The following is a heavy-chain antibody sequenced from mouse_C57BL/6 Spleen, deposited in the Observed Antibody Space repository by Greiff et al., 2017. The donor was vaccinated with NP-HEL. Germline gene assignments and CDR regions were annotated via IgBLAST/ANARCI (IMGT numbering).Heavy chain of an antibody. V-gene: IGHV1-62-2*01. D-gene: IGHD1-1*01. Sequence: QVQLKQSGAELVKPGASVKLSCKASGYTFTEYTIHWVKQRSGQGLEWIGWFYPGSGSIKYNEKFKDKATLTADKSSSTDYMELSRLTSEDSAVYFCARHETLGYGSSDWYFDVWGTGTTVTVSS. CDR3: ARHETLGYGSSDWYFDV. CDR2: FYPGSGSI. J-gene: IGHJ1*03. CDR1: GYTFTEYT.